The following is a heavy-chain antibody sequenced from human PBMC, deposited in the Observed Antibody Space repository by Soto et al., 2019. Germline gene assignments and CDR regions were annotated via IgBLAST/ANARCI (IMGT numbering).Heavy chain of an antibody. CDR2: IYPGDSDT. D-gene: IGHD2-15*01. V-gene: IGHV5-51*01. CDR3: ARSFYCSGGSCYSPD. Sequence: GESLKISCKGSGYSFTSYWIGWVRQMPGKGLEWMGIIYPGDSDTRYGPSFQGQVTISADKSISTAYLQWSSLKASDTAMYYCARSFYCSGGSCYSPDWGQGTLVTVSS. CDR1: GYSFTSYW. J-gene: IGHJ4*02.